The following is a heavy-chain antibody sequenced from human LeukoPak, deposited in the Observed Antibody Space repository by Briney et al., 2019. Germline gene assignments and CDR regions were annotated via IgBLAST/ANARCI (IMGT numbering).Heavy chain of an antibody. Sequence: ASVKVSCKASGYTFTNYGISWVRQAPGQGLEWMGWISAYNGNTDYAQKLQGRVTMTTDTSTSTAYMELRSLRSDDTAVYYCARDLRHNMVRGVMGPLNYWGQGTLVTVSS. CDR3: ARDLRHNMVRGVMGPLNY. D-gene: IGHD3-10*01. J-gene: IGHJ4*02. CDR2: ISAYNGNT. CDR1: GYTFTNYG. V-gene: IGHV1-18*04.